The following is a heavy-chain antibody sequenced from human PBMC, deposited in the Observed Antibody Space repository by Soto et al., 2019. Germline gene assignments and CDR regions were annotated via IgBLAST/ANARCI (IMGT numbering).Heavy chain of an antibody. CDR1: GFNFSRYS. D-gene: IGHD6-13*01. J-gene: IGHJ4*02. V-gene: IGHV3-21*01. CDR2: ISGSSSSI. CDR3: ARFSSRWPDTSLYCFDY. Sequence: EVQLVESGGGLVKPGGSLRLSCAASGFNFSRYSMNWVRQAPGKGLEWVSSISGSSSSIYSADSLKGRFTISRDNAKTSLYLQMNSLRAEDTAVYYCARFSSRWPDTSLYCFDYWGQGNRVTVSS.